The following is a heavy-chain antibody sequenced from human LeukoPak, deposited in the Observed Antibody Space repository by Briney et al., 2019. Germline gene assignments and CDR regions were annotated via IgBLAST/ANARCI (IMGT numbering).Heavy chain of an antibody. CDR3: ATLPDSSGYLTVSGGD. Sequence: ASVKVSCKVSGYTLTELSMHWVRQAPGKGLEWMGGFDPEDGETTYAQKFQGRVTMTEDTSTDTAYMELSSLRSEDTAVYYCATLPDSSGYLTVSGGDWGQGTLVTVSS. V-gene: IGHV1-24*01. J-gene: IGHJ4*02. CDR1: GYTLTELS. CDR2: FDPEDGET. D-gene: IGHD3-22*01.